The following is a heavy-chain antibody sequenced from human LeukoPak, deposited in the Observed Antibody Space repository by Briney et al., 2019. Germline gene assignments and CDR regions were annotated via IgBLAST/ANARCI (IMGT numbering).Heavy chain of an antibody. J-gene: IGHJ4*02. CDR1: GYTFTGYY. CDR2: IIPTFETA. D-gene: IGHD3-10*01. Sequence: SVKVSCKASGYTFTGYYMHWVRQAPGQGLEWMGGIIPTFETANYAQKFQGRVTISADGSTSTAYMELSSLRSEDTAVYYCARGDRDWRYYGSGSYWYFDFWGQGTLVVVSS. V-gene: IGHV1-69*13. CDR3: ARGDRDWRYYGSGSYWYFDF.